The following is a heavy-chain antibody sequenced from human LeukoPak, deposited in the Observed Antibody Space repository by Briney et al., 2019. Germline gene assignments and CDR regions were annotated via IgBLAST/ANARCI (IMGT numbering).Heavy chain of an antibody. V-gene: IGHV3-7*01. Sequence: GGSLRLSCEASGFTFSTYWMTWVRQAPGKGLEWVANIKEDGSEKSYVDSVKGRFTTSKDNAKNSLYLQMNSLRAEDTAVYYCARIHSGSYYMGFDYWGQGALVTVSS. CDR3: ARIHSGSYYMGFDY. CDR1: GFTFSTYW. J-gene: IGHJ4*02. D-gene: IGHD1-26*01. CDR2: IKEDGSEK.